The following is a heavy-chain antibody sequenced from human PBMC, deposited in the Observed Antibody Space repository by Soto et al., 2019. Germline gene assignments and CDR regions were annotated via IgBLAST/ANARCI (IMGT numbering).Heavy chain of an antibody. D-gene: IGHD5-18*01. CDR3: ARDPGYSYGYN. CDR1: GYTFTSYA. J-gene: IGHJ4*02. Sequence: GASVKVSCKAPGYTFTSYAMYWVRQAPGQRLEWMGWINAGNGNTKYSQKFQGRVTITRDTSASTAYMELSSLRSEDTAVYYCARDPGYSYGYNWGQGTLVTVSS. V-gene: IGHV1-3*01. CDR2: INAGNGNT.